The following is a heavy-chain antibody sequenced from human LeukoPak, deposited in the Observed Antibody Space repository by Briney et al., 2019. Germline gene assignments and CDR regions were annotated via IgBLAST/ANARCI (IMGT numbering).Heavy chain of an antibody. V-gene: IGHV3-64D*06. D-gene: IGHD1-26*01. CDR2: ISGSGNGFSI. Sequence: GGSLRLSCSASGFVFTIYTMYWVRQAPGKGPEYVSTISGSGNGFSIYYADSVKGRFTISRDDSKSIPYLQMNGLRSEDTAVYYCVKDFGRIRGTPDSWGQGTLVTVSS. CDR1: GFVFTIYT. CDR3: VKDFGRIRGTPDS. J-gene: IGHJ4*02.